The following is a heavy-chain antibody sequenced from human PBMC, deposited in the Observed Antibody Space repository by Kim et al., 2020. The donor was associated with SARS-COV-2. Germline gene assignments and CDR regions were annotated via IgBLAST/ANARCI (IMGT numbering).Heavy chain of an antibody. J-gene: IGHJ3*02. Sequence: GGSLRLSCAASGFTFGDYAMHWVRQAPGKGLEWVSGISWNSGNIGYADSVKGRFTISRDTAKNSLYLQMNSLSAEDTALYYCAKDIGSLDAFDIWGQGTMVTVSS. CDR2: ISWNSGNI. D-gene: IGHD6-13*01. V-gene: IGHV3-9*01. CDR1: GFTFGDYA. CDR3: AKDIGSLDAFDI.